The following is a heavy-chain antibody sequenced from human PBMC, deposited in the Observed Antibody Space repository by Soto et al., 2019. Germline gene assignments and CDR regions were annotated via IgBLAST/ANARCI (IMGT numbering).Heavy chain of an antibody. J-gene: IGHJ4*02. CDR2: ISYDGSNK. D-gene: IGHD1-26*01. V-gene: IGHV3-30*18. CDR1: GFTFSSYG. Sequence: VGSLRLSCAASGFTFSSYGMHWVRQAPGKGLEWVAVISYDGSNKYFADSVKGRFTISRDNSKNTLYLQMNSLRAEDTAVYYCAKDQVGATPSGFDYWGQGTLVTVSS. CDR3: AKDQVGATPSGFDY.